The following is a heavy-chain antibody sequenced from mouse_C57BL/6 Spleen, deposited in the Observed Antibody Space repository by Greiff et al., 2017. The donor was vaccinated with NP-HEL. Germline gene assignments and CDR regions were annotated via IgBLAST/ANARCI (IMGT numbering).Heavy chain of an antibody. CDR1: GFTFSNYW. CDR3: TGGLVPLTTVVDDY. D-gene: IGHD1-1*01. V-gene: IGHV6-3*01. CDR2: IRLKSDNYAT. J-gene: IGHJ2*01. Sequence: EVKLMESGGGLVQPGGSMKLSCVASGFTFSNYWMNWVRQSPEKGLEWVAQIRLKSDNYATHYAESVKGRFTISRDDSKSSVYLQMNNLRAEDTGIYYCTGGLVPLTTVVDDYWGQGTTLTVSS.